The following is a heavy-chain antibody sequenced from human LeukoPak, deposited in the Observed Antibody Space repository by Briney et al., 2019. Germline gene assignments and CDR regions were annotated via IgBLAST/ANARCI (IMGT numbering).Heavy chain of an antibody. Sequence: GGSLRLSCVASGLSSSTFEMNWVRQAPGKGLEWISYISDRGSTMYYADSVKGRFTISRDNARNSLYLQMSSLRAEDTAVYYWATRVVRGQGTLVTVSS. V-gene: IGHV3-48*03. J-gene: IGHJ4*02. CDR2: ISDRGSTM. CDR1: GLSSSTFE. CDR3: ATRVV.